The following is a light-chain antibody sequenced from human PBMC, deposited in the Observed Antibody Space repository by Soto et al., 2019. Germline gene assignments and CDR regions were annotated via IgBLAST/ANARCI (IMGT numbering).Light chain of an antibody. J-gene: IGLJ2*01. Sequence: QSALTQPASVSGSPGQSITISCTGTSSDVGGYNYVSWYLQHPGKAPKLMIYDVSNRPSGVSNRFSGSKSGNTASLTISGLQAEDEADYYCSSYTSSSTSGFGGGTKLTVL. CDR2: DVS. CDR1: SSDVGGYNY. CDR3: SSYTSSSTSG. V-gene: IGLV2-14*01.